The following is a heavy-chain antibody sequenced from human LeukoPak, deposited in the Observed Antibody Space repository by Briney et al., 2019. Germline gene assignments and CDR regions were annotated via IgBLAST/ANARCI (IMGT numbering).Heavy chain of an antibody. Sequence: SETLSLTCTVSGGSISSYYWSWIRQPAGKGLEWIGRIYTSGSTNYNPSLKSRVTMSVGTSKNQFSLKLSSVTAADTAVYHCARVSGLNWYFDLWGRGTLVTVSS. CDR1: GGSISSYY. J-gene: IGHJ2*01. D-gene: IGHD5-12*01. CDR2: IYTSGST. V-gene: IGHV4-4*07. CDR3: ARVSGLNWYFDL.